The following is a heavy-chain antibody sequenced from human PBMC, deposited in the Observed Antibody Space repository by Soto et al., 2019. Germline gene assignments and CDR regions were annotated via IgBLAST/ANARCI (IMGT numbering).Heavy chain of an antibody. D-gene: IGHD3-22*01. V-gene: IGHV4-59*01. CDR3: ARVTTMIVVAD. Sequence: PSETLSLTCTVSGGSISSDYWSWIRQPPGKGLEWIGYIYYSGSTNYNPSLKSRVTISVDTSKNQFSLKLSSVTAADTAVYYCARVTTMIVVADWGQGTLVTASS. CDR2: IYYSGST. J-gene: IGHJ4*02. CDR1: GGSISSDY.